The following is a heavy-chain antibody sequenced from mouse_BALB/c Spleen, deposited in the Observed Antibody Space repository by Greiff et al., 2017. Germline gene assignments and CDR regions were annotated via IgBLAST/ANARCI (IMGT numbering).Heavy chain of an antibody. CDR2: IRNKANGYTT. CDR3: ARDITGNFDV. V-gene: IGHV7-3*02. D-gene: IGHD4-1*01. Sequence: EVQRVESGGGLVQPGGSLRLSCATSGFTFTDYYMSWVRQPPGKALEWLGFIRNKANGYTTEYSASVKGRFTISRDNSQSILYLQMNTLRAEDSATYYCARDITGNFDVWGAGTTVTVSS. J-gene: IGHJ1*01. CDR1: GFTFTDYY.